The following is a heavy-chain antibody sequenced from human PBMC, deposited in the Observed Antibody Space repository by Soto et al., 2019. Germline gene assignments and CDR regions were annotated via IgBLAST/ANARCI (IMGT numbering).Heavy chain of an antibody. CDR2: ISGSGGST. CDR3: ATAPPPGDILTGYSPYYYYGMDV. J-gene: IGHJ6*02. D-gene: IGHD3-9*01. CDR1: GFTFSSYA. V-gene: IGHV3-23*01. Sequence: GGSLRLSCAASGFTFSSYAMSWVRQAPGKGLEWVSAISGSGGSTYYADSVKGRFTISRDNSKNTLYRQMNSLRAEDTAVYYCATAPPPGDILTGYSPYYYYGMDVWGQGTTVTVSS.